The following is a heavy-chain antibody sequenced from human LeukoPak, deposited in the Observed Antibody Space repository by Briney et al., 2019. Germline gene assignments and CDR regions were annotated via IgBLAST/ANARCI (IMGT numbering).Heavy chain of an antibody. D-gene: IGHD6-6*01. J-gene: IGHJ6*03. Sequence: TSETLSLTCTVSGGSISSYYWSWIRQPAGKGLEWIGRIYTIGSTNYNPSLKSRVTMSVDTSKNHFSLKLSSVTAADTAMYYCTRDLRYISSSNYYYYYMDVWGKGTTVTVSS. CDR3: TRDLRYISSSNYYYYYMDV. V-gene: IGHV4-4*07. CDR1: GGSISSYY. CDR2: IYTIGST.